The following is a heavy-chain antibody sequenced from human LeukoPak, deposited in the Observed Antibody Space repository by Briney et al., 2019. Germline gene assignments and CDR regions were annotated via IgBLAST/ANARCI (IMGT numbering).Heavy chain of an antibody. D-gene: IGHD5-12*01. Sequence: GGSLRLSCAASGSTFSSYGKHWVRQAPGKGLEWVAFIRYDGSNKYYADSVKGRFTISRDNSKNTLYLQMNSLRAEDTAVYYCAKDTEIVATIDYYYYYGMDVLGQGTTVTVSS. CDR1: GSTFSSYG. V-gene: IGHV3-30*02. CDR2: IRYDGSNK. CDR3: AKDTEIVATIDYYYYYGMDV. J-gene: IGHJ6*02.